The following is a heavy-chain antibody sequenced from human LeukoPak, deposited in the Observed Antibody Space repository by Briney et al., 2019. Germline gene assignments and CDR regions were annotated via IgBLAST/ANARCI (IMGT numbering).Heavy chain of an antibody. Sequence: TGGSLRLSCAASGFTFSSYGMHWVRQAPGKGLEWVAVIWYDGSNKYYADSVKGRFTISRDNSKNTLYLQMNSLRAEDTAVYYCARAEGYCSGGSCYFSTSYYYYGMDVWGQGTTVTVSS. V-gene: IGHV3-33*01. CDR1: GFTFSSYG. D-gene: IGHD2-15*01. CDR3: ARAEGYCSGGSCYFSTSYYYYGMDV. J-gene: IGHJ6*02. CDR2: IWYDGSNK.